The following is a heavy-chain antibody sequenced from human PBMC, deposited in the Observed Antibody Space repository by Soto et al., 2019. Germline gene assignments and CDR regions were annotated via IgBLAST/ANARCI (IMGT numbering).Heavy chain of an antibody. Sequence: GGSLRLSCAASGFIFSSYGMYWIRQAPGKGLGWVAGISHDGSNKYYGDSVKGRCTISRDNSKNTLFLQIDSLRAEDTAVYYCAKLIGGVKAIGGTGNWLDPWGQGTLVTVSS. V-gene: IGHV3-30*18. CDR2: ISHDGSNK. J-gene: IGHJ5*02. CDR1: GFIFSSYG. D-gene: IGHD3-3*01. CDR3: AKLIGGVKAIGGTGNWLDP.